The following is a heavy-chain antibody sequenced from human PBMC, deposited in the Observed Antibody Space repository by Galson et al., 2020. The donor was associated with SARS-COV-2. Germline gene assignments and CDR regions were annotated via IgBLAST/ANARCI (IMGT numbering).Heavy chain of an antibody. V-gene: IGHV3-33*01. CDR2: IWYDGRNK. J-gene: IGHJ3*02. CDR3: ARDYYDSNGYTVDAFDI. D-gene: IGHD3-22*01. CDR1: GFNFRGHG. Sequence: GGSLRLSCAASGFNFRGHGMPWVRQAPGKGLEWVAVIWYDGRNKYYADSVKGRFTISRDNSKNTLYLQMNSLRAEDTAVYYCARDYYDSNGYTVDAFDIWGQGTMVTVSS.